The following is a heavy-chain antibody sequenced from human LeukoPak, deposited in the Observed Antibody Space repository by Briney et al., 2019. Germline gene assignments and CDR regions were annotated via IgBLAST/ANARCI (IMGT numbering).Heavy chain of an antibody. J-gene: IGHJ3*02. Sequence: ASVKVSCKASGYTFTSYGISWVRQAPGQGLEWMGWISAYNGNTNYAQKLQGRVTMTTDTSTSTAYMELRSLRSDDTAVYYCARDKYYDSSGLSTDAFDIWGQGTMVTVSS. V-gene: IGHV1-18*01. CDR1: GYTFTSYG. CDR3: ARDKYYDSSGLSTDAFDI. D-gene: IGHD3-22*01. CDR2: ISAYNGNT.